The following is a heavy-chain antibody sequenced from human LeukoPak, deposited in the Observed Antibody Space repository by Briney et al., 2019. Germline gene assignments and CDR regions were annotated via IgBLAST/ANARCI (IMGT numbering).Heavy chain of an antibody. V-gene: IGHV3-11*01. CDR1: GFTFSDYY. Sequence: GGSLRLSCAASGFTFSDYYMSWIRQAPGKGLEGVSYISSSGTATFYAESVKGRFTISRDNSKNTLHLQMNSLRAEDTAMYYCAKKGGSHDPYDSWGQGTLVTVSS. J-gene: IGHJ4*02. D-gene: IGHD2-15*01. CDR3: AKKGGSHDPYDS. CDR2: ISSSGTAT.